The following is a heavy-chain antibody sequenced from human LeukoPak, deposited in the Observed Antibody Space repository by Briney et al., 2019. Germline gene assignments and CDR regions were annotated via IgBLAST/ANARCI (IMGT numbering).Heavy chain of an antibody. CDR3: ARQEGLDAFDS. V-gene: IGHV4-39*01. Sequence: SETLSLTCTVTGGSISSSSYYWGWIRQPPGKGLEWIGSIYYSGSTYYNPSLKSRVTISVDTSKNQFSLKLSSVTAADTAVYYCARQEGLDAFDSWGQGTMVTVSS. J-gene: IGHJ3*02. CDR2: IYYSGST. CDR1: GGSISSSSYY.